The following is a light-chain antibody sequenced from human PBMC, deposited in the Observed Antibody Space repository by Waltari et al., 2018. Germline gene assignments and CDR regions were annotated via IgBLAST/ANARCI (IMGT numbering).Light chain of an antibody. CDR2: KVS. Sequence: DIVMTQTPLSLPVTPGEPASISCRSSESLLFSDGNTYLNWFHQRPGQSPRRLIYKVSNRDSGVPDRFSGSGSDTVFTLKISRVEAEDVGVYYCMQGTHWPVYTFGQGTRLEIK. J-gene: IGKJ2*01. CDR3: MQGTHWPVYT. V-gene: IGKV2-30*01. CDR1: ESLLFSDGNTY.